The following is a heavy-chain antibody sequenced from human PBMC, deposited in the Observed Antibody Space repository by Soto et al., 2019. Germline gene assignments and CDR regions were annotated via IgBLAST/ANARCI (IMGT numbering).Heavy chain of an antibody. D-gene: IGHD2-8*01. Sequence: SVKAYRTASGFTFTSSAVPWVRPARGQRLAGLGWIVVGSGNRHYAQKFQERVTITRDMSTNPAYMELSRLISEDTAVYYGAAIGVNFVRWGKVSLVTASS. V-gene: IGHV1-58*01. CDR2: IVVGSGNR. CDR3: AAIGVNFVR. CDR1: GFTFTSSA. J-gene: IGHJ1*01.